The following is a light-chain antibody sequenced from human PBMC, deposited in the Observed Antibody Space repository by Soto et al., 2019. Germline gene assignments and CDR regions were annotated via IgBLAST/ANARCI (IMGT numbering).Light chain of an antibody. CDR1: QTVSNTY. V-gene: IGKV3-20*01. CDR2: GAS. CDR3: QQYGALPPT. J-gene: IGKJ4*01. Sequence: EIVLTQFPGALSLSPGERVTLSCRASQTVSNTYLAWYQQKSGQAPKFLIYGASNRATGIPDRVSGSGSGTDFTLTISRLEPEDVAVYYCQQYGALPPTFGGGTKVEIK.